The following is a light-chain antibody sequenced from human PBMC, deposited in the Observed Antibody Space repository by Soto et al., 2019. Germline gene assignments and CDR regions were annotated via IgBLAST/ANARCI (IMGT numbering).Light chain of an antibody. CDR2: DAS. V-gene: IGKV3-11*01. Sequence: EIVLTQSPATLSLSPGERATLSCRASQSVSKYLAWYQQKPGQAPRLLIYDASNRATGIPARFSGSGSGTDFTLTISSLEAEDVAVYYCQQRSNWRGTFGGGTKVESK. CDR3: QQRSNWRGT. CDR1: QSVSKY. J-gene: IGKJ4*01.